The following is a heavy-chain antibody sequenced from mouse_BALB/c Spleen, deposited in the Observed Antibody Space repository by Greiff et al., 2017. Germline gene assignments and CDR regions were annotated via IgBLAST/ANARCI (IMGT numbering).Heavy chain of an antibody. D-gene: IGHD2-10*01. CDR3: ARDRAYYGNYGYAMDY. V-gene: IGHV2-9*02. Sequence: VKLMESGPGLVAPSQSLSITCTVSGFSLTSYGVHWVRQPPGKGLEWLGVIWAGGSTNYNSALMSRLSISKDNSKSQVFLKMNSLQTDDTAMYYCARDRAYYGNYGYAMDYWGQGTSVTVSS. J-gene: IGHJ4*01. CDR1: GFSLTSYG. CDR2: IWAGGST.